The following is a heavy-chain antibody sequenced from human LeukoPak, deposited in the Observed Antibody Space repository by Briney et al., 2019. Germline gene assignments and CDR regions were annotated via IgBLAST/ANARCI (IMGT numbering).Heavy chain of an antibody. CDR1: GGTFSSYA. V-gene: IGHV1-69*13. J-gene: IGHJ5*02. CDR3: ARDVLRYFEWLLLEGNWFDP. CDR2: IIPIIGTA. D-gene: IGHD3-9*01. Sequence: SVKVSCKAAGGTFSSYAISWGRQAPGQGLEWMGGIIPIIGTANYAQKFQGRVTITADESTSTAYMELSSLRSEDTAVYYCARDVLRYFEWLLLEGNWFDPWGQGTLVTVSS.